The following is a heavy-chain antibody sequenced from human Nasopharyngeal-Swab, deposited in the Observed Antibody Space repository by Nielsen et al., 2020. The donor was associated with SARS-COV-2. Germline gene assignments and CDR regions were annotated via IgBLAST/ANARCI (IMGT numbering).Heavy chain of an antibody. V-gene: IGHV4-59*01. CDR1: GGSISSYY. Sequence: SETLSLTCTVSGGSISSYYWSWIRQPPGKGLEWTGYIYYSGSTNYNPSLKSRVTISVDTSKNQFSLKLSSVTAADTAVYYCARDIPYSSSPIGYWGQGTLVTVSS. CDR3: ARDIPYSSSPIGY. J-gene: IGHJ4*02. D-gene: IGHD6-13*01. CDR2: IYYSGST.